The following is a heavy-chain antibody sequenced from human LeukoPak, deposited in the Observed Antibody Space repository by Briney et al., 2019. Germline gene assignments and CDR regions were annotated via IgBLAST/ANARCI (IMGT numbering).Heavy chain of an antibody. CDR1: GLTVSSYS. CDR3: VKDRRMRARPQAFDY. Sequence: GGSLRLSCAASGLTVSSYSMNWVRQAPGKGLEWVSYISSSSSTIYYADSVKGRFTISRDNSKNTLYLQMSSLRAEDTAVYYCVKDRRMRARPQAFDYWGQGTLVTVSS. D-gene: IGHD6-6*01. J-gene: IGHJ4*02. CDR2: ISSSSSTI. V-gene: IGHV3-48*01.